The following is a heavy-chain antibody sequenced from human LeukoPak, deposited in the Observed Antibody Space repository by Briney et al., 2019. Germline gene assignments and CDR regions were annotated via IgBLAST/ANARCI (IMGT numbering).Heavy chain of an antibody. CDR2: IRRKTDGETT. CDR1: GFTFSNVW. J-gene: IGHJ4*02. D-gene: IGHD2-21*01. Sequence: GGSLRLSCAASGFTFSNVWMSWVRQVPGKGLEWVGRIRRKTDGETTDHAAPVKGRFTISRDDSKNTLYLQMNSLKTEDTAVYYCVADLVIKGYFDYWGQGALVTVSS. CDR3: VADLVIKGYFDY. V-gene: IGHV3-15*01.